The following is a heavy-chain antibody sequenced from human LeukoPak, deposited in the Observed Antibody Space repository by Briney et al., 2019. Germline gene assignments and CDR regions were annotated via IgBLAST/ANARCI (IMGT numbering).Heavy chain of an antibody. CDR1: GGSLSSYY. CDR3: AREGPLLRYLEG. CDR2: IYYSGSA. Sequence: PSETLSLTCTVSGGSLSSYYWSWIRQPPGKGLEWIGYIYYSGSAKYNPSLKSRVTISVDTSKNQFSLKLSSVTAADTAVYYCAREGPLLRYLEGWGQGTLVTVSS. D-gene: IGHD3-9*01. J-gene: IGHJ4*02. V-gene: IGHV4-59*01.